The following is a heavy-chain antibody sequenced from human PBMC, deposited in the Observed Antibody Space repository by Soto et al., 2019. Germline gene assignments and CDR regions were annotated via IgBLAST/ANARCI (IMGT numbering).Heavy chain of an antibody. CDR3: ARQEKDIVVVPAVFGYYYYGMDV. V-gene: IGHV4-39*01. CDR1: GGSISSSSYY. D-gene: IGHD2-2*01. J-gene: IGHJ6*02. Sequence: SETLSLTCTVSGGSISSSSYYWGWIRQPPGKGLEWIGSIYYSGSTYYNPSLESRVTISVDTSKNQFSLKLSSVTAADTAVYYCARQEKDIVVVPAVFGYYYYGMDVWGQGTTVTVSS. CDR2: IYYSGST.